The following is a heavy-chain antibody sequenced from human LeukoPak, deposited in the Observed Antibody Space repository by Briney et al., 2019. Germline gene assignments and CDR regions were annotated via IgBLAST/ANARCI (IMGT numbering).Heavy chain of an antibody. CDR3: ARDRSLSSFGELFI. Sequence: GRSLRLSCAASGFTFRSYAVHWVRQAPGRGLEWVAVVSYDGSNKYYTDSVRGRFTISRDNSKNTLYLQMNSLRAEDTALYYCARDRSLSSFGELFIWGQGTLVTVSS. CDR1: GFTFRSYA. V-gene: IGHV3-30*10. CDR2: VSYDGSNK. D-gene: IGHD3-10*01. J-gene: IGHJ4*02.